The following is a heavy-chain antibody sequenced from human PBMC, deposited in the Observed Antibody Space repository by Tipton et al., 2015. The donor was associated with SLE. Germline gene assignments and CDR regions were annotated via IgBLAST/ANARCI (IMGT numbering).Heavy chain of an antibody. V-gene: IGHV4-39*07. D-gene: IGHD5-12*01. Sequence: TLSLTCTVSDGSIRSTNYYWGWIRQPPGKGLEWIGSIFYTGSTYYNPSLKSRVSFSIDTSKHQFSLKLNSVTAADTAVYYCARSQYSGPSDPLGQVTLVSVSS. J-gene: IGHJ5*02. CDR3: ARSQYSGPSDP. CDR2: IFYTGST. CDR1: DGSIRSTNYY.